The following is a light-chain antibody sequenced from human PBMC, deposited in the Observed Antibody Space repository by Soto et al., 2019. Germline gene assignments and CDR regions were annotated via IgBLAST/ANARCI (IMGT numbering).Light chain of an antibody. J-gene: IGLJ2*01. CDR2: SDV. Sequence: QSALTQPPSVSGAPGQRVSISCSGSSSNIGAGFDVHWYQQFPGAAPKLLIYSDVNRPSGVPYRFSASKSGTSASLTITGLQTEDEAHYYCQSYASGVSASVFGGGTKVTVL. CDR3: QSYASGVSASV. CDR1: SSNIGAGFD. V-gene: IGLV1-40*01.